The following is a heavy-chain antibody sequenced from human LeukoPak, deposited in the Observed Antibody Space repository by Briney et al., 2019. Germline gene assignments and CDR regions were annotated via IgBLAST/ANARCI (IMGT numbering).Heavy chain of an antibody. CDR1: GFTFSSYA. J-gene: IGHJ4*02. CDR2: ISGSGGST. D-gene: IGHD6-19*01. V-gene: IGHV3-23*01. CDR3: AKDQTVAGFYFDY. Sequence: GGSLRLSCAASGFTFSSYAMSWVRQAPGKGLEWVSAISGSGGSTYYADSVKGRFTISRDNSKNTLYLQMNSLRAEDTAVCYCAKDQTVAGFYFDYWGQGTLVTVSS.